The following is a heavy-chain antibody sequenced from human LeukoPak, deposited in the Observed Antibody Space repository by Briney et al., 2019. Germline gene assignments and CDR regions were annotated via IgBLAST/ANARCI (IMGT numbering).Heavy chain of an antibody. CDR3: VTGGGWLPDY. V-gene: IGHV4-59*01. CDR1: GGSISSYY. Sequence: SETLSLTCTVSGGSISSYYCNWFRQPPGKGLEWIGYIYNSVTTNYNPSLKSRVTISVDMSKNQFSLRLSSVAATDTAVYYCVTGGGWLPDYWGQGTLVTVSS. J-gene: IGHJ4*02. CDR2: IYNSVTT. D-gene: IGHD3-22*01.